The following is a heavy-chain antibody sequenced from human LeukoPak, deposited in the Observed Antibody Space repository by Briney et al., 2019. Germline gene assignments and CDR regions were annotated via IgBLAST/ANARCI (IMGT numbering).Heavy chain of an antibody. CDR3: EIYGDPADY. CDR1: GYTFTDYY. J-gene: IGHJ4*02. D-gene: IGHD4-17*01. CDR2: INPNSGGT. Sequence: ASVKVSCKASGYTFTDYYMHWVRQAPGQGLEWMGWINPNSGGTNYAQKFQGRVTMTRDTSTSTAYMELGRLRSDDTAMYYCEIYGDPADYWGQGTLVTVSS. V-gene: IGHV1-2*02.